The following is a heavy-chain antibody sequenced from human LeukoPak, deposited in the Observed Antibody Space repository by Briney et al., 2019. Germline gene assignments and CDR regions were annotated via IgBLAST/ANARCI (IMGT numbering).Heavy chain of an antibody. J-gene: IGHJ4*02. CDR1: GYTFTGYY. V-gene: IGHV1-2*02. CDR3: ARVGSGWYLDY. CDR2: INPYSGGT. D-gene: IGHD6-19*01. Sequence: GASVKVSCKASGYTFTGYYMHWVRQAPGQGLEWMGWINPYSGGTNYAQKFQGRVTMTRDTSISTAYMELSRLRSDDTAVYYCARVGSGWYLDYWGQGTLVTVSS.